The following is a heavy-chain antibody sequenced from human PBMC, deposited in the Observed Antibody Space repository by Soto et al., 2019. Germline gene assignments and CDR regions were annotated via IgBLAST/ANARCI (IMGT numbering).Heavy chain of an antibody. V-gene: IGHV3-23*01. CDR1: GSTFSSYA. J-gene: IGHJ3*02. CDR2: ISGSGGST. CDR3: AKSRESSSRLVARGTVAPVHAFAI. Sequence: GGSLRLSCAASGSTFSSYAMSWVRQAPGKGLEWVSAISGSGGSTYYADSVKGRFTISRDNSKNTLYLQMNSLRAEDTAVYYCAKSRESSSRLVARGTVAPVHAFAISGQGKMVPVSS. D-gene: IGHD6-13*01.